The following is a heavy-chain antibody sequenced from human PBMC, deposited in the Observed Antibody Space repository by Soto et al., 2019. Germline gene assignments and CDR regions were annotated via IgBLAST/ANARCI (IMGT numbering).Heavy chain of an antibody. CDR1: GYTFTGYA. J-gene: IGHJ4*02. CDR3: ARAVAVPAASPH. CDR2: INAGNGTT. Sequence: QVQLVQSGAEEKKPGASVKVSCKASGYTFTGYAMHWVRQAPGQRLEWMGWINAGNGTTKYSQQFQGRVTITRDTSAVAAYMELSRLTPQDTPVYYCARAVAVPAASPHWGQGTLGTASS. V-gene: IGHV1-3*05. D-gene: IGHD6-19*01.